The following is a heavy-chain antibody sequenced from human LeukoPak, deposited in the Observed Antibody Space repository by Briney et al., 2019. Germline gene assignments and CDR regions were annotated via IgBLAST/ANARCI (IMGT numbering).Heavy chain of an antibody. Sequence: GGSLRLSSAASGFTFSSYWMTWVRQAPGKGLEWVANIKHNGDELNYVDSVEDRFTISRDNAKNSLYLHMTGLRAEDTAVYYCERELRTFDSWGQGTLVTVSS. D-gene: IGHD3-16*01. CDR3: ERELRTFDS. J-gene: IGHJ4*02. V-gene: IGHV3-7*01. CDR2: IKHNGDEL. CDR1: GFTFSSYW.